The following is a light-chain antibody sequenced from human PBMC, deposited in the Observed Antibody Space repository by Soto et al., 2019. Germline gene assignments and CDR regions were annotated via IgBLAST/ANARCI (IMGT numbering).Light chain of an antibody. Sequence: QSALTQPASVSGSPGQSITISCTGTSSDVGSYDLVSWYQHHPGKVPKLMVYEGTKRPSGVSDRFSGSKSGNTASLTISGLQPGDGADYNSYSNAGQSLYVFGTGTKLPAL. CDR2: EGT. V-gene: IGLV2-23*01. CDR3: YSNAGQSLYV. J-gene: IGLJ1*01. CDR1: SSDVGSYDL.